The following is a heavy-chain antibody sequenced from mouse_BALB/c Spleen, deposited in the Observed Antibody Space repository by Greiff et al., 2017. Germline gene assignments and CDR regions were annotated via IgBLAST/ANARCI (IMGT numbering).Heavy chain of an antibody. V-gene: IGHV5-9-3*01. J-gene: IGHJ4*01. CDR2: ISSGGSYT. CDR1: GFTFSSYA. D-gene: IGHD1-1*01. Sequence: DVMLVESGGGLVKPGGSLKLSCAASGFTFSSYAMSWVRQTPEKRLEWVATISSGGSYTYYPDSVKGRFTISRDNAKNTLYLQMSSLRSEDTAMYYCARHQDYYGSSYGMDYWGQGTSVTVSS. CDR3: ARHQDYYGSSYGMDY.